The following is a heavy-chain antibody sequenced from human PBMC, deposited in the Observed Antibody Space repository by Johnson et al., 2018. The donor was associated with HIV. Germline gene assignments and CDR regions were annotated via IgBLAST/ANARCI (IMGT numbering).Heavy chain of an antibody. V-gene: IGHV3-73*01. CDR3: ARVRRSGTYYVDAFDI. D-gene: IGHD1-26*01. J-gene: IGHJ3*02. CDR1: GFTFSGSA. Sequence: VQLVESGGGLVQPGGSLKLACAASGFTFSGSALHWVRQASGKGLEWIGHIRSKGVTYATAYAASVKGRFTISRDDSQNTAYLQMNSLRAEDTAVYYCARVRRSGTYYVDAFDIWGQGTMVTVSS. CDR2: IRSKGVTYAT.